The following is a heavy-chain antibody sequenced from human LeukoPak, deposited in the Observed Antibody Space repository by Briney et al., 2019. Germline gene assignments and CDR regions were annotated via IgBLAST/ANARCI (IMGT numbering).Heavy chain of an antibody. V-gene: IGHV3-33*01. J-gene: IGHJ4*02. CDR2: IWYDGSNK. CDR3: ARGGSGSYVYYFDY. CDR1: GFTFSSYG. Sequence: GGSLRLSCAASGFTFSSYGMHWARQAPGKGLEWVAVIWYDGSNKYYADSVKGRFTISRDNSKNTLYLQMNSLRAEDTAVFYCARGGSGSYVYYFDYWGQGTLVTVSS. D-gene: IGHD3-10*01.